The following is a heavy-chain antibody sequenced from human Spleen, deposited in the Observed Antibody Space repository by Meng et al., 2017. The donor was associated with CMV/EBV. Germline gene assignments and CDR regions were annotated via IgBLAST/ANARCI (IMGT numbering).Heavy chain of an antibody. CDR1: GGSIISTTYY. V-gene: IGHV4-39*07. Sequence: GSLRLSCTVSGGSIISTTYYWGWIRQSPGKGLEWIGTVYYTGTTYYNPSLKSRVSISVDTSKNQFSLKLKYVTAADTAVHYCARLSVPSGYSSGWWRFWGQGTPVTVSS. CDR3: ARLSVPSGYSSGWWRF. D-gene: IGHD6-19*01. J-gene: IGHJ4*02. CDR2: VYYTGTT.